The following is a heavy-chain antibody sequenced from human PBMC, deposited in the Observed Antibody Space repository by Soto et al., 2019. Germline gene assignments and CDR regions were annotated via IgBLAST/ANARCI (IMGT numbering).Heavy chain of an antibody. V-gene: IGHV4-30-4*01. CDR2: TYYSGSS. D-gene: IGHD2-2*01. J-gene: IGHJ6*02. CDR3: AREGGAPASGYYYGMDV. Sequence: QVQLQESGPGLVKPSQTLSLTCTVSGGSISSGDYYWSWIRQPPGKALEWIGSTYYSGSSYYNPSLKSLVTISVDTSKNQFSLKLSSVTAADTAVYYCAREGGAPASGYYYGMDVWGQGTTVTVSS. CDR1: GGSISSGDYY.